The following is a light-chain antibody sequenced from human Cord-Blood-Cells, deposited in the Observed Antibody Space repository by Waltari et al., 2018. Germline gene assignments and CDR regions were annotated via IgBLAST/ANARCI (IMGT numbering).Light chain of an antibody. V-gene: IGLV2-11*01. Sequence: QSALTQPRSVSGSPGQSVTISCTGTRSDVGGYNSVSWYPQHPGKAPKLMIYDVSKRPSGVPDRFSGSKSGNTASLTISGLQAEDEADYYCCSYAGSYPVFGGGTKLTVL. CDR2: DVS. CDR3: CSYAGSYPV. CDR1: RSDVGGYNS. J-gene: IGLJ2*01.